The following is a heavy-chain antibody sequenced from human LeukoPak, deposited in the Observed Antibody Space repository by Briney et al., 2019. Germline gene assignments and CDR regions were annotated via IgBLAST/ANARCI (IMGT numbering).Heavy chain of an antibody. D-gene: IGHD5-18*01. CDR1: GITFSSYG. CDR2: ISSTGGTT. V-gene: IGHV3-23*01. CDR3: ARDRPRLRGYSYGYYYYMDV. Sequence: GGSLRLSCAASGITFSSYGMNWVRQAPGKGLEWVSSISSTGGTTYYADSVKGRFTISRDNSKDTLYLQMSSLRAEDTAVYYCARDRPRLRGYSYGYYYYMDVWGKGTTVTVSS. J-gene: IGHJ6*03.